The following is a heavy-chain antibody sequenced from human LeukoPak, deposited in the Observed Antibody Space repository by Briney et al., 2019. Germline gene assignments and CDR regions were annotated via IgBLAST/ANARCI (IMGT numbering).Heavy chain of an antibody. CDR1: GYTFTGYY. V-gene: IGHV1-2*02. CDR3: ARDYYCSSTSCPGVQLWSDYYYYYYMDV. CDR2: INPNSGGT. J-gene: IGHJ6*03. D-gene: IGHD2-2*01. Sequence: GASVKVSCKASGYTFTGYYMHWVRQAPGQGLEWMGWINPNSGGTNYAQKFQGRVTMTRDTSISTAYMELSRLSSDDTAVYYCARDYYCSSTSCPGVQLWSDYYYYYYMDVWGKGTTVTVSS.